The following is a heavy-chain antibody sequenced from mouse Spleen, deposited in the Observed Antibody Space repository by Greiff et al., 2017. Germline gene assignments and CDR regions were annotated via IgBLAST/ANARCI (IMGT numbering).Heavy chain of an antibody. CDR2: IWRGGST. CDR3: AKNWIWDEDYYAMDY. V-gene: IGHV2-5*01. Sequence: VQLQESGPGLVQPSQSLSITCTVSGFSLTSYGVHWVRQSPGKGLEWLGVIWRGGSTDYNAAFMSRLSITKDNSKSQVFFKMNSLQADDTAIYYCAKNWIWDEDYYAMDYWGQGTSVTVSS. J-gene: IGHJ4*01. D-gene: IGHD4-1*01. CDR1: GFSLTSYG.